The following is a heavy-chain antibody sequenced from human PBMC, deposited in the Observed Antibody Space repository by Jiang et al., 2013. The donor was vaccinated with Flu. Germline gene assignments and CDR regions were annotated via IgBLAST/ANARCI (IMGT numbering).Heavy chain of an antibody. Sequence: SGSGLVKPSETLSLTCTVSGGSISSSSYSWGWIRQPPGKGLEWIGSIYYSGNTYYNPSLKSRVTISVDTSKNQLSLQLSSVTAADTAVYYCASPDRENYDYVWGSYRWKAFDIW. D-gene: IGHD3-16*02. V-gene: IGHV4-39*01. CDR2: IYYSGNT. CDR3: ASPDRENYDYVWGSYRWKAFDI. CDR1: GGSISSSSYS. J-gene: IGHJ3*02.